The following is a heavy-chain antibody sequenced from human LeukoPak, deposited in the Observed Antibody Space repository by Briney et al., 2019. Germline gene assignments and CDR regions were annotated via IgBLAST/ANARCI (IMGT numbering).Heavy chain of an antibody. V-gene: IGHV4-39*07. D-gene: IGHD1-26*01. Sequence: SETLSLTCAVSGGSISSNSYYWGWIRQPPGKGLEWIGSIYYSGSTNYNPSLKSRVTISVDTSKNQFSLKLSSVTAADAAVYYCASGIVGATLGYYYYYTDVWGKGTTVTVSS. J-gene: IGHJ6*03. CDR2: IYYSGST. CDR1: GGSISSNSYY. CDR3: ASGIVGATLGYYYYYTDV.